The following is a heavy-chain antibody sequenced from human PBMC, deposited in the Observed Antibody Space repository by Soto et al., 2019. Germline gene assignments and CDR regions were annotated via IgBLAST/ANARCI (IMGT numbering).Heavy chain of an antibody. J-gene: IGHJ4*02. CDR3: ARVERGYSGYVPVY. CDR1: GGSISSGGYY. V-gene: IGHV4-31*03. D-gene: IGHD5-12*01. Sequence: SETLSLTCTVSGGSISSGGYYWSWIRQHPGKGLEWIGYIYYSGSTYYNPSLKSRVTISVDTSKNQFSLKLSSVTAADTAVYYCARVERGYSGYVPVYWGQGTLVTVSS. CDR2: IYYSGST.